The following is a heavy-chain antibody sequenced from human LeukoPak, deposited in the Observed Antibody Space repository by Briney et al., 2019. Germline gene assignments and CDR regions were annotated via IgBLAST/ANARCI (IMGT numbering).Heavy chain of an antibody. D-gene: IGHD3-22*01. V-gene: IGHV4-4*07. CDR2: IYTSGST. J-gene: IGHJ4*02. Sequence: KPSETLSLTCTVSGGSISSYYWSWIRQPAGKGLERIGRIYTSGSTNYNPSLKSRVTMSVDTSKNQFSLKLSSVTAADTAVYYCATSYYYDSSGYFDYHDYWGQGTLVTVSS. CDR3: ATSYYYDSSGYFDYHDY. CDR1: GGSISSYY.